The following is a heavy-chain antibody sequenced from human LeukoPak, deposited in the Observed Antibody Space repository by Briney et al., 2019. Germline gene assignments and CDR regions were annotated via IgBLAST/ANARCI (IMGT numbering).Heavy chain of an antibody. CDR2: VNPNTGAT. J-gene: IGHJ4*02. Sequence: ASVKVSCKASGYTFTGYYIHWVRQAPGQGPEWGGWVNPNTGATNYAQTFQGRVTLTSDTSINTAFVALSSLRSDDTAVYYCARAEGILATFDYWGQGTLVTVSS. CDR1: GYTFTGYY. CDR3: ARAEGILATFDY. V-gene: IGHV1-2*02. D-gene: IGHD1-26*01.